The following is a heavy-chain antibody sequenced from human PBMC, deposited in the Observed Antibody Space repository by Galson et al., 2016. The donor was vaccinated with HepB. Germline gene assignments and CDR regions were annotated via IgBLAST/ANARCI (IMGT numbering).Heavy chain of an antibody. J-gene: IGHJ5*02. CDR1: EFTLSKYW. CDR2: VNSDGRST. CDR3: TREGDITTVTTDNWFDP. D-gene: IGHD4-17*01. Sequence: SLRLSCAGSEFTLSKYWMHWVRQAPGKGLVWVSRVNSDGRSTNYADSVKGRFTISRDNVKNTVYLQMNNLRAEDTAVYYCTREGDITTVTTDNWFDPWGQGTRVTVSS. V-gene: IGHV3-74*01.